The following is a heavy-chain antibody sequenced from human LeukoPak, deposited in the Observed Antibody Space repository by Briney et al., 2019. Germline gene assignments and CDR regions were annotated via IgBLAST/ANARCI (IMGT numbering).Heavy chain of an antibody. J-gene: IGHJ3*02. CDR2: ISSSSSYI. CDR3: ARDRASSWTPLDAFDI. D-gene: IGHD6-13*01. V-gene: IGHV3-21*01. CDR1: GFTFSSYS. Sequence: GGSLRLSCAASGFTFSSYSMNWVRQAPGKGLEWVSSISSSSSYIYYADSVKGRFTISRDNAKNSLYLQMNSLRAEDTAVYYCARDRASSWTPLDAFDIWGQGTMVTVSS.